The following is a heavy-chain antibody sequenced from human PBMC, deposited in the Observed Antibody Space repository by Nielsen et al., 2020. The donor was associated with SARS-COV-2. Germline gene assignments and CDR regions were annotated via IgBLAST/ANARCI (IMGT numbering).Heavy chain of an antibody. CDR3: ARDLPQEDCSGGSCYNHWYFDL. J-gene: IGHJ2*01. D-gene: IGHD2-15*01. Sequence: VRQAPGKGLEWVANIKQDGSEKYYVDSVKGRFTSSRDNAKNSLYLQMNSLRSEDTAVYYCARDLPQEDCSGGSCYNHWYFDLWGRGTLVTVSS. V-gene: IGHV3-7*03. CDR2: IKQDGSEK.